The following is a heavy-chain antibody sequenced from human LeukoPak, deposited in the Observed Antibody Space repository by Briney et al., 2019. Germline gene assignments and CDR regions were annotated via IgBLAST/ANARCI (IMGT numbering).Heavy chain of an antibody. V-gene: IGHV3-53*01. J-gene: IGHJ6*04. Sequence: SGGSLRLSCAASGFTVNSNYMSWVRQAPGKGLEWVSVTYSGGSTYYADSVKGRFTISRDNSKNTLYLQMNSLRAEDTAVYYCARDWFGGYGSGRGYYGMDVWGKGATVTVSS. CDR3: ARDWFGGYGSGRGYYGMDV. D-gene: IGHD3-10*01. CDR1: GFTVNSNY. CDR2: TYSGGST.